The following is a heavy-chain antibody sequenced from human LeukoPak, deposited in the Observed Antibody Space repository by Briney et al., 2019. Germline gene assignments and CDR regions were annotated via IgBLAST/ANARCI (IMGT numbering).Heavy chain of an antibody. J-gene: IGHJ4*02. D-gene: IGHD3-22*01. Sequence: GGSLRLSCAASGFTFSSNGMSWVRKTPGKGLEWVSSISGSGDKTYYADSVKGRFTISRDNSKSTMYLQMNSLRAEDTAVYHCAKTNGYYDLWGQGTLVIVSS. CDR3: AKTNGYYDL. V-gene: IGHV3-23*01. CDR1: GFTFSSNG. CDR2: ISGSGDKT.